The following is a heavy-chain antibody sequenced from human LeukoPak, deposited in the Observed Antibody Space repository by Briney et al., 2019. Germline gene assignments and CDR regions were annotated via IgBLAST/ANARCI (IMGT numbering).Heavy chain of an antibody. V-gene: IGHV4-39*01. CDR1: GGSISSSSYY. D-gene: IGHD3-22*01. CDR3: AARWDYYDSSGYHAPLDGAFDI. CDR2: IYYSGST. Sequence: PSETLSLTCTVSGGSISSSSYYWGWIRQPPGKGLEWIGSIYYSGSTYYNPSLKSRVTISVDTSKNQFSLTLSSVTAADTAVYYCAARWDYYDSSGYHAPLDGAFDIWGQGTMVTASS. J-gene: IGHJ3*02.